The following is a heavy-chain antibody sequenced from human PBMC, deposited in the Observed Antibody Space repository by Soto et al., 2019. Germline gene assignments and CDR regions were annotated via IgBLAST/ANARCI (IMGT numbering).Heavy chain of an antibody. V-gene: IGHV3-23*01. D-gene: IGHD3-22*01. CDR1: GFTFSSYA. J-gene: IGHJ6*02. Sequence: PGGSLRLSCAASGFTFSSYAMSWVRQAPGKGLEWVSAISGSGGSTYYADSVKGRFTISRDNSKNTLYLQMNSLRAEDTAVYYCAKEGYDSSGYYYGDYYYYGMDVWGQGTTVTVSS. CDR3: AKEGYDSSGYYYGDYYYYGMDV. CDR2: ISGSGGST.